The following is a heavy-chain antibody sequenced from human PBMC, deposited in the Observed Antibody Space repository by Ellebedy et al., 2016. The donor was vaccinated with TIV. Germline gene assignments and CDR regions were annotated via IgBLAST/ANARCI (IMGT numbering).Heavy chain of an antibody. CDR1: GFTLSSFW. CDR2: IKEDGSEK. V-gene: IGHV3-7*01. CDR3: ARGSELDL. J-gene: IGHJ3*01. Sequence: GGSLRLSCTSGFTLSSFWMSWVSQAPGKGLEWVASIKEDGSEKKYLDSVKGRFTVSRDNARNSLFLQMASLRAEDTSVYYCARGSELDLWGHGTMVTVSP. D-gene: IGHD1-14*01.